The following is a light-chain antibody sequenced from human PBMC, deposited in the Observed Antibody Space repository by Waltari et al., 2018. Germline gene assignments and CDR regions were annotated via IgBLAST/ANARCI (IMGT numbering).Light chain of an antibody. J-gene: IGLJ3*02. CDR3: QTGGHGTWV. CDR1: SGHSSNV. V-gene: IGLV4-69*01. CDR2: VNSDGSH. Sequence: QLVLTQSPSASASLGASVKLTCTLSSGHSSNVIARLQQQPEKGPRYLMKVNSDGSHNKGDGIPDRFSGSSSGAERYLTISSLQSEDEADYYCQTGGHGTWVFGGGTKLTVL.